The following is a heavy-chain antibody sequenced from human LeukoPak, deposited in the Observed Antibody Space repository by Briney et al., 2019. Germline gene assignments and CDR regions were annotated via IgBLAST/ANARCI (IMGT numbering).Heavy chain of an antibody. CDR2: ISSSSSTI. Sequence: GGSLRLSCAASGFTFSSYSMNWVRQAPGKGLEWVSCISSSSSTIYYADSVKGRFTISRDNAKNSLYLQMNSLRAEDTAVYYCARDRPKSITIFGVVIPPDAFDIWGQGTMVTVSS. J-gene: IGHJ3*02. D-gene: IGHD3-3*01. V-gene: IGHV3-48*01. CDR3: ARDRPKSITIFGVVIPPDAFDI. CDR1: GFTFSSYS.